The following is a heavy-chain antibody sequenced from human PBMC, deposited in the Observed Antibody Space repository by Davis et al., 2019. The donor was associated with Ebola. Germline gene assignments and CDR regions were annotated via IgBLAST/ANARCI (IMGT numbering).Heavy chain of an antibody. Sequence: GGSLRLSCAASGFTFGTYNMNWVRQAPGKGLEWVSSIVSSGDTTYYTDSVKGRFTMSRDNSKSTLYLQMNSLRAEDTAVYYCANFRGVETIYYFDYWGQGTLVTVSS. V-gene: IGHV3-23*01. CDR3: ANFRGVETIYYFDY. CDR2: IVSSGDTT. D-gene: IGHD3-3*01. CDR1: GFTFGTYN. J-gene: IGHJ4*02.